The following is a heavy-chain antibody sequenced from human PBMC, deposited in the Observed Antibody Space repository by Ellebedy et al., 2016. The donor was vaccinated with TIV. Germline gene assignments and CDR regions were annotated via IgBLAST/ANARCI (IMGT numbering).Heavy chain of an antibody. J-gene: IGHJ4*02. CDR3: TTYQVWSHYDISGYYWD. CDR1: GFTFSNAW. V-gene: IGHV3-15*01. Sequence: GESLKISCAASGFTFSNAWMNWVRQAPGKGLEWVGLIKSKTDGGTTDYAAPVKGRFTISRDDSENTLYLQMNSLKTEDTAIYYCTTYQVWSHYDISGYYWDWGQGTLVTVSS. CDR2: IKSKTDGGTT. D-gene: IGHD3-22*01.